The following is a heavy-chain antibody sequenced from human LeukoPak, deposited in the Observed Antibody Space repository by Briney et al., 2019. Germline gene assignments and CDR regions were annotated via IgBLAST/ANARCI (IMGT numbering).Heavy chain of an antibody. CDR1: GFTFSSYN. J-gene: IGHJ6*03. CDR2: ISSSSSYI. Sequence: GGSLRLSCVASGFTFSSYNINWVRQAPGKGLEWVSSISSSSSYIYYADSVKGRFTISRDNAKNSLYLQMNSLRAEDTAVYYCARDGLIIAVAGIWEGYGYYYYYMDVWGKGTTVTVSS. CDR3: ARDGLIIAVAGIWEGYGYYYYYMDV. D-gene: IGHD6-19*01. V-gene: IGHV3-21*01.